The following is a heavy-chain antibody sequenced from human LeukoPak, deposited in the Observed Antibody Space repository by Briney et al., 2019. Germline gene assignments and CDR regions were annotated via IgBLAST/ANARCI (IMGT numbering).Heavy chain of an antibody. D-gene: IGHD3-10*01. CDR2: INPNSGGT. CDR3: ARDLGDSYYDY. Sequence: ASVKVSCKASGYTFTGYYMHWVRQAPGQGLEWKGRINPNSGGTNYAQKFQGRVTMTRDTSISTAYMELSRLRSDDTAVYYCARDLGDSYYDYWGQGTLVTVSS. CDR1: GYTFTGYY. V-gene: IGHV1-2*06. J-gene: IGHJ4*02.